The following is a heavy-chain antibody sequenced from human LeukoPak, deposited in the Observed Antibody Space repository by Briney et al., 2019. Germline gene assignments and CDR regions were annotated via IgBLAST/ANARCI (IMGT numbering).Heavy chain of an antibody. V-gene: IGHV1-8*01. J-gene: IGHJ6*03. D-gene: IGHD3-10*01. CDR2: MNPNSGNT. CDR1: GYTFTSYD. CDR3: ARTQSVTMVRGVIYGGYYYMDV. Sequence: ASVKVSCKASGYTFTSYDINWVRQATGQGLEWMGWMNPNSGNTGYAQKFQGRVTMTRNTSISTAYMELSSLRSEDTAVYYCARTQSVTMVRGVIYGGYYYMDVWGKGTTVTISS.